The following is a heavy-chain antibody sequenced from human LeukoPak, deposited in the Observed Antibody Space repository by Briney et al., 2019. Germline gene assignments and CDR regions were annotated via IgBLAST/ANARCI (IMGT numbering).Heavy chain of an antibody. V-gene: IGHV1-2*02. CDR1: GYTFTGYY. CDR3: ARDRDIVATIYYYYYYGMDV. CDR2: INPNRGGT. D-gene: IGHD5-12*01. J-gene: IGHJ6*02. Sequence: ASVKVSCKASGYTFTGYYMHWVRQAPGQGLEWMGWINPNRGGTNYAQKFQGRVTMTRDTSISTAYMELSRLRSDDTAVYYCARDRDIVATIYYYYYYGMDVWGQGTTVTVSS.